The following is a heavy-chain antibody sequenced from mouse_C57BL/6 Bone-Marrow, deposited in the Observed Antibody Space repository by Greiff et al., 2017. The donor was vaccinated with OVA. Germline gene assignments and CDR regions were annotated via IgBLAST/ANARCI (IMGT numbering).Heavy chain of an antibody. J-gene: IGHJ4*01. CDR3: ARAEGSSGYVNCAMDY. V-gene: IGHV1-53*01. D-gene: IGHD3-2*02. CDR1: GYTFTSYW. Sequence: QVQLQQPGTELVKPGASVKLSCKASGYTFTSYWMHWVKQRPGQGLEWIGNINPSNGGTNYNEKFKSKATLPVDKSSSTAYMQLISLTSEDSAFYYCARAEGSSGYVNCAMDYWGQGTSVTVSS. CDR2: INPSNGGT.